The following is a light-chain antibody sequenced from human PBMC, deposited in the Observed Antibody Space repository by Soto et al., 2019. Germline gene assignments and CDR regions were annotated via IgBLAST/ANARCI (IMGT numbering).Light chain of an antibody. Sequence: VLTQSPRTLSLSPGERATLSCRASQSVSSAYVAWYQQKPGQAPRLLIYGASSRATDIPDRFSGSGSGTDFSLTISRLEPEDFAVYYCQQYGRSPGTFGQGTKVEIK. CDR1: QSVSSAY. V-gene: IGKV3-20*01. J-gene: IGKJ1*01. CDR3: QQYGRSPGT. CDR2: GAS.